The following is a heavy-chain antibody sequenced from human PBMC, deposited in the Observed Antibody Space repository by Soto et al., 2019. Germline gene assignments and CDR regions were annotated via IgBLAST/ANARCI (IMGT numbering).Heavy chain of an antibody. CDR2: IYYSGST. V-gene: IGHV4-39*01. CDR3: ARLPRGLYGMCV. Sequence: QLQLQESGPGLVKPSETLSLTCTVSGGSISSSSYYWGWIRHPPGKGLEWIGSIYYSGSTYYNPSIKSRFTISVDTSTNQFSLKLSSVTAADTAVYYCARLPRGLYGMCVLGQGTTVTVSS. CDR1: GGSISSSSYY. J-gene: IGHJ6*02.